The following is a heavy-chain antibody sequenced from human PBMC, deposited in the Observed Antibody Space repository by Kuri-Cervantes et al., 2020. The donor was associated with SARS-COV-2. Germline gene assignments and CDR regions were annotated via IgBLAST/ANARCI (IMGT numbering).Heavy chain of an antibody. D-gene: IGHD6-19*01. CDR3: ARDPEYSSGWYERGYYFDY. Sequence: GESLKISCAASGFPLSSYAMHWVRQAPGKGLEWVAVISYDGSNKYYADSVKGRFTISRDNSKNTLYLQMNSLRAEDTAVYYCARDPEYSSGWYERGYYFDYWGQGTLVTVSS. J-gene: IGHJ4*02. V-gene: IGHV3-30-3*01. CDR2: ISYDGSNK. CDR1: GFPLSSYA.